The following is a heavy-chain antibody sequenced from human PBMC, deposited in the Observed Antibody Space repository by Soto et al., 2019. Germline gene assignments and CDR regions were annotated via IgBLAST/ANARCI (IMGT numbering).Heavy chain of an antibody. J-gene: IGHJ6*02. V-gene: IGHV4-31*03. Sequence: PSETLSLTCTVSGGSISSGDYWSWIRQHPGKGLEWIGYIFYSGNTYYNPSLKSRVTISVDTSKNQFSLKLSSVTAADTAVYYCARDSDSNAYYYYGMDVWGHGITVT. CDR1: GGSISSGDY. D-gene: IGHD4-4*01. CDR2: IFYSGNT. CDR3: ARDSDSNAYYYYGMDV.